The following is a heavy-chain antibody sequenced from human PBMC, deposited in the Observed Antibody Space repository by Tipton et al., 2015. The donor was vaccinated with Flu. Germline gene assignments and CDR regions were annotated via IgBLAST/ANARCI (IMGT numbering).Heavy chain of an antibody. V-gene: IGHV4-4*02. CDR1: GGSISSSNW. J-gene: IGHJ6*02. Sequence: TLSLTCAVSGGSISSSNWWSWVRQPPGKGLEWIGEIYHSGSTNYNPSLKSRVTISVDKSKNQFSLKLSSVTAADTAVYHCARGYCSRTSCYYYYGMDGWGQGTTVTVSS. CDR3: ARGYCSRTSCYYYYGMDG. D-gene: IGHD2-2*01. CDR2: IYHSGST.